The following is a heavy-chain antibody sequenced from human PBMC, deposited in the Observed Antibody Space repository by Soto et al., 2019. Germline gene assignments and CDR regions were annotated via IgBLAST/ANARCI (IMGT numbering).Heavy chain of an antibody. Sequence: SETLSLTCAVSGGSISSGGYSWSWIRQPPGKGLEWIGYIYHSGSTYYNPSLKSRVTISVDRSKNQFSLKVISLTAADTAVYYCARDWATPYYYGMDVWGQGTTVTVSS. CDR3: ARDWATPYYYGMDV. CDR2: IYHSGST. CDR1: GGSISSGGYS. J-gene: IGHJ6*02. D-gene: IGHD5-12*01. V-gene: IGHV4-30-2*01.